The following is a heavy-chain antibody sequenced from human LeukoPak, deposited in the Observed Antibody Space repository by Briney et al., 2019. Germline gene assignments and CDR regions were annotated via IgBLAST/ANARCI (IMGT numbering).Heavy chain of an antibody. D-gene: IGHD3-22*01. CDR1: GGSISSSSDY. CDR3: ARCNYYDSSGYYSVYYYMDV. J-gene: IGHJ6*03. V-gene: IGHV4-39*07. CDR2: IYYSGST. Sequence: SETLSLTCTVSGGSISSSSDYWGWIRQAPGTGLEWIGSIYYSGSTYYNPSLKSRVTISVDTSKNQFSLKLSSVTAADTAVYYCARCNYYDSSGYYSVYYYMDVWGKGTTVTVSS.